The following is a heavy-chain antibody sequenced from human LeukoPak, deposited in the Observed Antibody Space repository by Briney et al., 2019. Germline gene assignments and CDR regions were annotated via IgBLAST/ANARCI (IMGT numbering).Heavy chain of an antibody. CDR1: GGSISSSSYY. CDR2: IYYSGST. D-gene: IGHD3-22*01. J-gene: IGHJ3*02. V-gene: IGHV4-39*07. CDR3: ARERYDSSGYYNAFDI. Sequence: SETLSLTCTVSGGSISSSSYYLGWVRQPPGKGLEWVWRIYYSGSTYYNPSLKSRVTISVDTSKNQFSLKLSSVTAADTAVYYCARERYDSSGYYNAFDIWGRGTMVTVSS.